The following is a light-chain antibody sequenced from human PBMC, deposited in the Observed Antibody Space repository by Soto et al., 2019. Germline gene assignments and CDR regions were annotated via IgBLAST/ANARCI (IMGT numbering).Light chain of an antibody. CDR1: QSVSRSY. CDR3: QQYGSSPPWK. Sequence: EIVLTQSPGTLSLSPGERATLSCRASQSVSRSYLAWYQQKPGQAPRLLIYGASIRATGSPDRFSGSGSGTSFSITINTLEPEDFGVYYCQQYGSSPPWKFGQGTKVEIK. CDR2: GAS. V-gene: IGKV3-20*01. J-gene: IGKJ1*01.